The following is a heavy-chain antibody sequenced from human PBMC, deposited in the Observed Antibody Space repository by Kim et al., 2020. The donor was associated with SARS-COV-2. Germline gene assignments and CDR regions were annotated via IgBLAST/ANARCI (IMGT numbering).Heavy chain of an antibody. D-gene: IGHD3-10*01. CDR2: INTNTGNP. Sequence: ASVKVSCKASGYTFTNYAMNWVRQAPGQGLEWMGWINTNTGNPTYAQAFTGRFVFSLDTSVSTAYLQISSLKAEDTAVYYCATSRDGSGTYCHDYWGQGTLVTVSS. V-gene: IGHV7-4-1*02. CDR3: ATSRDGSGTYCHDY. CDR1: GYTFTNYA. J-gene: IGHJ4*02.